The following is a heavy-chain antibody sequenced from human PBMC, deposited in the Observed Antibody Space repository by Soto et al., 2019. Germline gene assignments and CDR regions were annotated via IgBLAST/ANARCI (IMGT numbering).Heavy chain of an antibody. CDR1: GFTFSRQA. D-gene: IGHD2-15*01. CDR3: ATGFLGLCTGGNCPLDY. CDR2: IWYHGIDK. V-gene: IGHV3-33*01. J-gene: IGHJ4*02. Sequence: QLQLVESGGGVVQPERSLRLSCAASGFTFSRQAMHWVRQAPGRGLEWVAVIWYHGIDKYYADSVKGRFTISRDNSKNTVYLQMNSLRGEDTAVYYCATGFLGLCTGGNCPLDYWGQGTLVTVSS.